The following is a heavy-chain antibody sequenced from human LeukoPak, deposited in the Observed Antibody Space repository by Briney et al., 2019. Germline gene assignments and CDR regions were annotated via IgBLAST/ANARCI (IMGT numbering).Heavy chain of an antibody. CDR3: AKDSGSYYFDY. J-gene: IGHJ4*02. CDR1: GFIFSNYG. D-gene: IGHD1-26*01. Sequence: GGSLRLSCAASGFIFSNYGMHWVRQAPGKGLEWVAFIRYDGNGKYYGDSVEGRFTISRDSSKNTLSLQMNSLRAEDTAVYYCAKDSGSYYFDYWGQGTLVTVSS. CDR2: IRYDGNGK. V-gene: IGHV3-30*02.